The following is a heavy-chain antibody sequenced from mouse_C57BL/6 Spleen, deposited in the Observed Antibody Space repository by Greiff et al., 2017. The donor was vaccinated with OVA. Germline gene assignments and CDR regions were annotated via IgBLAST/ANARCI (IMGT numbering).Heavy chain of an antibody. CDR1: GYAFSSSW. CDR3: ERSLDYSNYVDYFDY. V-gene: IGHV1-82*01. Sequence: QVQLQQSGPELVKPGASVRISCKASGYAFSSSWMNWVKQRPGKGLEWIGRIYPGDGDTNYNGKFKGKATLTADKSSSTAYMQLSSLTSEDTAVYVRERSLDYSNYVDYFDYWGQGTTLTVSS. CDR2: IYPGDGDT. D-gene: IGHD2-5*01. J-gene: IGHJ2*01.